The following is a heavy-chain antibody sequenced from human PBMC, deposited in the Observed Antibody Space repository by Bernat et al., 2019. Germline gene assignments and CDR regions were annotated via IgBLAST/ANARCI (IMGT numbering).Heavy chain of an antibody. J-gene: IGHJ4*02. Sequence: QVQLVESGGGVVQPGRSLRLSCAASGFTFSSYAMHWVRQAPGKGLEWVAVIWYDGSNKYYADSVKGRFTISRDNSKNTLYLQMNSLRAEDTAVYYCAREGGYCSGGSCWEFDYWGQGTLVTVSS. V-gene: IGHV3-33*08. CDR1: GFTFSSYA. CDR3: AREGGYCSGGSCWEFDY. D-gene: IGHD2-15*01. CDR2: IWYDGSNK.